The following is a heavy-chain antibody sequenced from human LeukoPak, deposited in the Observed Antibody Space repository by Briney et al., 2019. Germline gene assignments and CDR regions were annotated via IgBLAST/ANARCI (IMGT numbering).Heavy chain of an antibody. Sequence: PSETLSLTCAVYGGSFSGYYWSWIRQPPGKGLEWIGEINHSGSTNYNPSLKSRVTISVDTSKNQFSLKLSSVTAADTAVYYCARTYPGMMFDPWGQGTLVTVSS. J-gene: IGHJ5*02. V-gene: IGHV4-34*01. CDR2: INHSGST. CDR3: ARTYPGMMFDP. CDR1: GGSFSGYY. D-gene: IGHD3-16*01.